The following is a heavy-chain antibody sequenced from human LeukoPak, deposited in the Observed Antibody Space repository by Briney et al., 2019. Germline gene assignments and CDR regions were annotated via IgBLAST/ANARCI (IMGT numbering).Heavy chain of an antibody. Sequence: GSVKVSCKASVYTFTSYDINWVRQATGQGLEWMGWMNPNSGNTGYAQKFQGRVTMTRNTSISTAYMELSSLRSEDTAVYYCARGGIYDFWSGYDYWGQGTLVTPSS. CDR1: VYTFTSYD. V-gene: IGHV1-8*01. CDR2: MNPNSGNT. J-gene: IGHJ4*02. CDR3: ARGGIYDFWSGYDY. D-gene: IGHD3-3*01.